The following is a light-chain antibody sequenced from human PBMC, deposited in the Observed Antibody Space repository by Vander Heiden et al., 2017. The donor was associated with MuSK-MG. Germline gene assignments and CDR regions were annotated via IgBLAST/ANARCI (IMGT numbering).Light chain of an antibody. CDR3: QQLSNWPKLT. CDR2: DAS. Sequence: EIVLTQSPATLSLSPGERATLSCRASQSVSSYLAWYPQKPGQAPRLLIYDASNRATGIPARFSGSGSGTDFTLTISSREPEDFAVYYCQQLSNWPKLTFGGGTKVEIK. J-gene: IGKJ4*01. V-gene: IGKV3-11*01. CDR1: QSVSSY.